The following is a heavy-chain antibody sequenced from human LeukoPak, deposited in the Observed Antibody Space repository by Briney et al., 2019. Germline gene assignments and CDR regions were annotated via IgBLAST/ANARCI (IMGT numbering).Heavy chain of an antibody. Sequence: PGGSLRLSCAASGFTFSIYGMHWVRQAPGKGLEWVAFIRYDGSNKYYGDSVRGRFTISRDNSKNTLYLQMNRLRAEDTAVYYCAKIIPTAISDGHGAFDIWGQGTVVTVSS. CDR1: GFTFSIYG. J-gene: IGHJ3*02. V-gene: IGHV3-30*02. CDR2: IRYDGSNK. D-gene: IGHD2-2*01. CDR3: AKIIPTAISDGHGAFDI.